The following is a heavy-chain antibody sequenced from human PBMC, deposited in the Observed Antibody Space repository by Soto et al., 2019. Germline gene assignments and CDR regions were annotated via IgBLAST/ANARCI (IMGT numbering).Heavy chain of an antibody. D-gene: IGHD1-26*01. V-gene: IGHV5-51*01. Sequence: GESLKISCKGSGFSFTTYWIGWVRQMPGRGLEWMGIIYPGDSDTTYSPSFQGQVSISADKSISTAYLQWTSLKASDTAMYYCPRNIRGRYQHAAFHIWGQATMVTVSS. J-gene: IGHJ3*02. CDR2: IYPGDSDT. CDR3: PRNIRGRYQHAAFHI. CDR1: GFSFTTYW.